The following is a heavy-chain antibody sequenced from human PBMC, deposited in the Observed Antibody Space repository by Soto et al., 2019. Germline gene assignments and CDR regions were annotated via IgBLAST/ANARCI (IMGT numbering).Heavy chain of an antibody. D-gene: IGHD6-19*01. CDR3: ARREQWLAGYFDY. CDR2: IYYSGST. J-gene: IGHJ4*02. CDR1: GDSISSSGFY. V-gene: IGHV4-39*01. Sequence: SETLSLTCTVSGDSISSSGFYWGWIRQPPGKGLEWIGSIYYSGSTYYNPSHKNRVTISIDTSQNQFSLKLRSVTAADTAVYYCARREQWLAGYFDYWGQGTLVTVSS.